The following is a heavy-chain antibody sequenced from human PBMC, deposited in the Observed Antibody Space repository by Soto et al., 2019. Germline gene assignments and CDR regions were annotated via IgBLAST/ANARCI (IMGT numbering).Heavy chain of an antibody. CDR3: ARVTMVIRDSDHFGVDV. V-gene: IGHV4-38-2*02. CDR1: GFPISSPYS. CDR2: ISHTGTT. D-gene: IGHD4-17*01. Sequence: PSETLSLTCLVSGFPISSPYSWGCIRQPPGKGLDWIGSISHTGTTSYSPSLTSRVSISVDTSKNQVSLKLTSVTAADTAVYFCARVTMVIRDSDHFGVDVWGHGTTVTVSS. J-gene: IGHJ6*02.